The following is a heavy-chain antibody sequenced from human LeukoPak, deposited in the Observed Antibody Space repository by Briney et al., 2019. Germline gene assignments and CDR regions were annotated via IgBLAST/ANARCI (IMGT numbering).Heavy chain of an antibody. CDR1: GFTFSSYW. CDR2: INSDGSST. J-gene: IGHJ6*03. V-gene: IGHV3-74*01. CDR3: ARTGYCSGGSCFLGAYYMDV. D-gene: IGHD2-15*01. Sequence: GGSLRLSCAASGFTFSSYWMHWVRQAPGKGLVWVSRINSDGSSTSYADSVKGRFTISRDNAKNTLYLQMNSLRAEDTAVYYCARTGYCSGGSCFLGAYYMDVWGKGTTVTISS.